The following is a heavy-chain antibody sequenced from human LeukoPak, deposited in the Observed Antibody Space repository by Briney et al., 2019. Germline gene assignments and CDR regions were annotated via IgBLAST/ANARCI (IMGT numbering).Heavy chain of an antibody. J-gene: IGHJ4*02. D-gene: IGHD1-20*01. Sequence: GGSLRLSCAASGFTFSSYSMNWVRQAPGKGLEWVSSISSSSSYIYYADSVKGRFTISRDNSKNTLYLQMNSLRAEDTAVYYCARDITRGPTRGRLSYFDYWGQGTLVTVSS. V-gene: IGHV3-21*01. CDR2: ISSSSSYI. CDR1: GFTFSSYS. CDR3: ARDITRGPTRGRLSYFDY.